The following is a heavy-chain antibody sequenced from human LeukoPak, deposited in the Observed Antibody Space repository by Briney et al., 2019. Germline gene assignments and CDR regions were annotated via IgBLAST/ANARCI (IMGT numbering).Heavy chain of an antibody. CDR3: ARLKYYYDSSGYRAEYFQH. CDR1: GGSVSSYY. D-gene: IGHD3-22*01. V-gene: IGHV4-59*02. J-gene: IGHJ1*01. Sequence: SETLSLTCTFSGGSVSSYYWSWIRQPPGKGLEWIGYIYYSGSTNYNPSLKSRVTISVYTSKNQFSLKLSSVTAADTAVYYCARLKYYYDSSGYRAEYFQHWGQGTLVTVSS. CDR2: IYYSGST.